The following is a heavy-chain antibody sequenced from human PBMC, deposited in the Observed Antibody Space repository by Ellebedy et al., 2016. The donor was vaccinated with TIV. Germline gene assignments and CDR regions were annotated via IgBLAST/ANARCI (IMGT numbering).Heavy chain of an antibody. Sequence: PGGSLRLSCAASGFTFSGSAMHWVRQATGTGLEWVGSIRSHDHCYATAYAASVNGRFSISRDDSKITAYLQMNSLKTEDTAVYYCSRTHPDYDDYEVVMDYYGMDVWGQGTTVTVSS. V-gene: IGHV3-73*01. CDR2: IRSHDHCYAT. D-gene: IGHD4-17*01. CDR3: SRTHPDYDDYEVVMDYYGMDV. CDR1: GFTFSGSA. J-gene: IGHJ6*02.